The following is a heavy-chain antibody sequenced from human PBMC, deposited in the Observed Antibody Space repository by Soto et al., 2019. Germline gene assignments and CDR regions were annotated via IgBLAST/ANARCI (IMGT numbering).Heavy chain of an antibody. CDR2: ISGSGGST. D-gene: IGHD2-2*01. V-gene: IGHV3-23*01. CDR3: AKDRGYCSSTSCAPAY. Sequence: PGGSLRLSCAASGFTFSSYAMSWVRQAPGKGLEWVSAISGSGGSTYYADSVKGRFTISRDNSKNTLYLQMNSLRAEDTAVYYCAKDRGYCSSTSCAPAYWGQGTLVTVSS. CDR1: GFTFSSYA. J-gene: IGHJ4*02.